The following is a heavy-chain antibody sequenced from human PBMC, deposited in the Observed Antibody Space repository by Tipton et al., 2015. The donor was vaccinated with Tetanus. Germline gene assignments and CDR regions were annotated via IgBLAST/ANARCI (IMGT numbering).Heavy chain of an antibody. J-gene: IGHJ4*02. D-gene: IGHD2-15*01. CDR2: IYPGDSDT. V-gene: IGHV5-51*03. CDR3: ATSGGDCSGGSCYSV. Sequence: QSGPEVKKPGESLKISCKGSGYTFTSYWIGWVRQMPGKGLEWMGIIYPGDSDTRYSPSFQGQVTISVDTSIDTAYLQWSSLMASDTAIYYCATSGGDCSGGSCYSVWGQGTLVTVSS. CDR1: GYTFTSYW.